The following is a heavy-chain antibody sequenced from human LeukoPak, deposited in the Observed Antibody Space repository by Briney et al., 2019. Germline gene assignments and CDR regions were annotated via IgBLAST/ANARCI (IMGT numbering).Heavy chain of an antibody. V-gene: IGHV3-48*03. D-gene: IGHD3-22*01. CDR2: ISSSGSTI. J-gene: IGHJ3*02. Sequence: GGSLRLSCAASGFTFSSYEMNWVRQAPGKGLEWVSYISSSGSTIYYADSVKGRLTISRDNAKNSLYLQMNSLRAEDTAVYYCAREPAGDGYYSGDAFDIWGQGTMVTVSS. CDR1: GFTFSSYE. CDR3: AREPAGDGYYSGDAFDI.